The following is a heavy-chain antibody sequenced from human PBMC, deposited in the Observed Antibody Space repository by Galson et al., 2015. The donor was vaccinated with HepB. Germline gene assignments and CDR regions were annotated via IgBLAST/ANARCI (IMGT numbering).Heavy chain of an antibody. CDR1: GFTFSSYG. J-gene: IGHJ3*02. CDR3: ARGRYCIGASCHWIDAFDI. Sequence: SLRLSCAASGFTFSSYGMHWVRQAPGKGLEWVAVIWYDGNNKYYTDSVKGRFTISRDNSKNTLYLQLNSLRAEDTAVYYCARGRYCIGASCHWIDAFDIWGQGTMVTVAS. D-gene: IGHD2-15*01. CDR2: IWYDGNNK. V-gene: IGHV3-33*01.